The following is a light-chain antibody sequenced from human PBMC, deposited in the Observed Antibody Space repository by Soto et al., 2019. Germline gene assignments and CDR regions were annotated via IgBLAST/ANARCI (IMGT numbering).Light chain of an antibody. CDR1: SSDVGAYNY. CDR2: DVS. Sequence: QSVLTQPRSVSGSPGQSVTISCAGTSSDVGAYNYVSWYQQHPGKAPKLMIYDVSKRPSGVPDRFSGSKSGNTASLTISGLQAEDEADYYFCSYAGSNTWVFGGGTKLTVL. V-gene: IGLV2-11*01. J-gene: IGLJ3*02. CDR3: CSYAGSNTWV.